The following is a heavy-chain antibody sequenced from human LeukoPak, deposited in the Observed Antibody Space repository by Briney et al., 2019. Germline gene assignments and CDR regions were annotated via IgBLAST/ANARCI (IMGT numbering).Heavy chain of an antibody. Sequence: ASVKVSCKASGYTFTSYAMNWVRQAPGQGLEWMGWINTNTGNPTYAQGFTGRFVFSLDTSVSTAYLQISSLKAEGTAVYYCARDKVARGYNWFDPWGQGTLVIVSS. CDR2: INTNTGNP. D-gene: IGHD3-10*01. CDR1: GYTFTSYA. V-gene: IGHV7-4-1*02. J-gene: IGHJ5*02. CDR3: ARDKVARGYNWFDP.